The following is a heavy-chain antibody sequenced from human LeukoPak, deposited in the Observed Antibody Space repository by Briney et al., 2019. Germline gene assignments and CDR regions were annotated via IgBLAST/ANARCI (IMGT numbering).Heavy chain of an antibody. CDR1: GGTFSSYA. CDR2: INPSGGST. CDR3: ARVGESSSRPLDY. Sequence: ASVKVSCKASGGTFSSYAISWVRQAPGQGLEWMGIINPSGGSTSYAQKFQGRVTMTRDTSTSTVYMELSSLRSEDTAVYYCARVGESSSRPLDYWGQGTLVTVSS. D-gene: IGHD6-6*01. J-gene: IGHJ4*02. V-gene: IGHV1-46*01.